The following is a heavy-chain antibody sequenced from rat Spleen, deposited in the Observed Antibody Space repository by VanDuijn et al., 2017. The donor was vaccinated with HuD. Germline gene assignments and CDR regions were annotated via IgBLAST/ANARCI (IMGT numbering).Heavy chain of an antibody. CDR2: ISYGDSSGHSGT. CDR1: GFTFSDYG. Sequence: EVQLVESGGGLVQPGRSLKLSCAASGFTFSDYGVAWVRQAPTTGLEWVATISYGDSSGHSGTYYRDSVKGRFTISRENTKSTLYLQMDSLRSEDTATYYCARHQGWFAYWGQGTLVSVSS. J-gene: IGHJ3*01. V-gene: IGHV5-29*01. CDR3: ARHQGWFAY.